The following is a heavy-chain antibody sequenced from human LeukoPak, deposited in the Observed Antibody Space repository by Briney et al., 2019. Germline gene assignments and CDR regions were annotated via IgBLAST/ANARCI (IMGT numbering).Heavy chain of an antibody. V-gene: IGHV4-34*01. J-gene: IGHJ5*02. CDR1: GESFSGYY. CDR3: ARRSGVVRNWFDP. CDR2: INHSGST. Sequence: MSSETLSLTCAVYGESFSGYYWSWIRQPPGKGLEWIGEINHSGSTNYNPSLKSRVTISVDTSKNQFSLKLSSVTAADTAVYYCARRSGVVRNWFDPWGQGTLVTVSS. D-gene: IGHD3-10*01.